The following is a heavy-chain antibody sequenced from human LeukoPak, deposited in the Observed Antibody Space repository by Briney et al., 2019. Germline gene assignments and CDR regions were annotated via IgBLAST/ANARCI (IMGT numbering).Heavy chain of an antibody. CDR1: GFAFSSYG. V-gene: IGHV3-30*18. CDR3: AKDLDLCSYGYGLGAFDI. J-gene: IGHJ3*02. Sequence: GSLRLSCAASGFAFSSYGMHWVRQAPGKGLEWVAVISCDGSNKYYADSVKGRFTISRDNSKNTLYLQMNSLRAEDTAVYYCAKDLDLCSYGYGLGAFDIWGQGTMVTVSS. D-gene: IGHD5-18*01. CDR2: ISCDGSNK.